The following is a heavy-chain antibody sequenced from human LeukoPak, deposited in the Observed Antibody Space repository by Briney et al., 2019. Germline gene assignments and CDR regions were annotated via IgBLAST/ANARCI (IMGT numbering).Heavy chain of an antibody. CDR3: ARAAVVYDSSGYYHRRLNWFDP. J-gene: IGHJ5*02. CDR2: IIPILGIA. CDR1: GYTFTGYY. D-gene: IGHD3-22*01. Sequence: SVKVSCKASGYTFTGYYMHWVRQAPGQGLEWMGRIIPILGIANYAQKFQGRVTITADKSTSTAYMELSSLRSEDTAVYYCARAAVVYDSSGYYHRRLNWFDPWGQGTLVTVSS. V-gene: IGHV1-69*04.